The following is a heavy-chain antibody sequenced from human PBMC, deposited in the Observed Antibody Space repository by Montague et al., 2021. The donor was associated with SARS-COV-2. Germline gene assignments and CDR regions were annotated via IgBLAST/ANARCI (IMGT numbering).Heavy chain of an antibody. CDR2: ISTSAYTT. D-gene: IGHD3-16*02. Sequence: SLRFSCAASGFTFSNYDMNWVRQAPGKGPEWISYISTSAYTTSYAGSVKGRFTISRDNGKNSLYLQMNSLRVEDTAVYYCTGDYRSIVGDGLDIWGQGTKVTVS. J-gene: IGHJ3*02. CDR3: TGDYRSIVGDGLDI. CDR1: GFTFSNYD. V-gene: IGHV3-48*03.